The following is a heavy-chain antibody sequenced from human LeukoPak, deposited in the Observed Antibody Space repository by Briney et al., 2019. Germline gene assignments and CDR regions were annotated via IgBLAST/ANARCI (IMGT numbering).Heavy chain of an antibody. CDR1: GFTFSSYA. CDR2: ISGSGGST. D-gene: IGHD3-22*01. Sequence: GGSLRLSCAASGFTFSSYAMSWVRQAPGKGLEWVSAISGSGGSTYYADSVKGRFTISRDNSKNTLYLQMNSLRAEDTAVYYCAKDPKYYCDSSGYWPDDYWGQGTLVTVSS. CDR3: AKDPKYYCDSSGYWPDDY. V-gene: IGHV3-23*01. J-gene: IGHJ4*02.